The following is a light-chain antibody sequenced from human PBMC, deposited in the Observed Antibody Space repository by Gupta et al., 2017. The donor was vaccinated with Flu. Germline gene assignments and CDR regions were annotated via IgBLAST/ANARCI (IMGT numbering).Light chain of an antibody. CDR3: QQNYSTPTWT. CDR2: AAS. CDR1: QSISSY. J-gene: IGKJ1*01. V-gene: IGKV1-39*01. Sequence: DIQMTQSPSSLSASVGDRVTITCRASQSISSYLNWYQQKPGKAPKLLIYAASSLQSGVPSRFSGSGPGTDFTLTISSLQPEDFATYYCQQNYSTPTWTFGQGTKVEIK.